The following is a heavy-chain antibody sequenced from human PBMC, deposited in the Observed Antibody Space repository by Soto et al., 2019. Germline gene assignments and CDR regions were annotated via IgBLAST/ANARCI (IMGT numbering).Heavy chain of an antibody. CDR2: ISAYNGNT. Sequence: ASVKVSCRDSGYTFTSYGISWVRQAPGQGLEWMGWISAYNGNTNYAQKLQGRVTMTTDTSTSTAYMELRSLRSDDTAVYYCARFRGNYYYYYGMDVWGQGTTVTVSS. D-gene: IGHD4-4*01. CDR3: ARFRGNYYYYYGMDV. V-gene: IGHV1-18*01. J-gene: IGHJ6*02. CDR1: GYTFTSYG.